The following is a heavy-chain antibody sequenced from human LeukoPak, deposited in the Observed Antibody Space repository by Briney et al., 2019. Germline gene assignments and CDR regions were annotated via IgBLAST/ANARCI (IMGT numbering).Heavy chain of an antibody. V-gene: IGHV4-39*01. D-gene: IGHD2-15*01. CDR1: GGSISSSSHY. CDR2: IYYSGST. J-gene: IGHJ5*02. CDR3: ARSPYCSGGSCYAGGYWFDP. Sequence: PSETLSLTCTVSGGSISSSSHYWGWIRQPPGKGLEWIGNIYYSGSTYYNPSLRSRVTISVDTSKNQSSLKLSSVTAADTAVYYCARSPYCSGGSCYAGGYWFDPWGQGTLVTVSS.